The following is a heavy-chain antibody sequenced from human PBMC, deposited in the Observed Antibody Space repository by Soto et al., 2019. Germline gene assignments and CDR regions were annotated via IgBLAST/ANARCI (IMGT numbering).Heavy chain of an antibody. D-gene: IGHD1-26*01. CDR2: INPGGGST. J-gene: IGHJ4*01. V-gene: IGHV1-46*01. CDR1: GYTLSSYY. Sequence: ASVKVSCKASGYTLSSYYIHWLRQAPGQGLEWMGVINPGGGSTNYAQNFRGRVTMTRDTSTSTVYMELSSLRSEDTAVYYCARPTVVGATVRYFFDFWGQGTLVTVS. CDR3: ARPTVVGATVRYFFDF.